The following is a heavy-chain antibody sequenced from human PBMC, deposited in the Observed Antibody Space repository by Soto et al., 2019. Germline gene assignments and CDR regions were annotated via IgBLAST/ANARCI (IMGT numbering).Heavy chain of an antibody. J-gene: IGHJ6*02. CDR3: ARQRVGRNYYDYYGMDV. CDR2: IYISGTT. Sequence: QVQLQESGPGLVKPSETLSLTCTVSGGSMSSYYWSWIRQPPGKGLEWIGNIYISGTTKRNPSLMSRVTMSVDTSKNQFSLNLRSVTAADTALYYCARQRVGRNYYDYYGMDVWGQGTTVTVSS. CDR1: GGSMSSYY. V-gene: IGHV4-59*08.